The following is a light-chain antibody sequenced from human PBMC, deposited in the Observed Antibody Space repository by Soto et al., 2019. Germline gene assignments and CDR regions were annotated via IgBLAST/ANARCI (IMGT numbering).Light chain of an antibody. J-gene: IGKJ5*01. V-gene: IGKV3-15*01. CDR2: GSS. Sequence: EIVLTQSPGTRSLSPGERATLSCRATETISTNLAWFQRKPGQPPRLLIYGSSTRATGVPDRFSGSGSGTEFTLIISSLQSEDVALYYCQQYSNWPPAITFGQGTRLEIK. CDR3: QQYSNWPPAIT. CDR1: ETISTN.